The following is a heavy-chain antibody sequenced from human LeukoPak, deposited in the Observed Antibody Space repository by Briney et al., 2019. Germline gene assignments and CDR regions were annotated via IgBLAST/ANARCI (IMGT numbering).Heavy chain of an antibody. CDR1: GFTFSSYW. Sequence: GGSLRLSCAASGFTFSSYWMSWVRQAPGKGLEWVANIKQDGSEKYYVDSVKGRFTISRDNAKNSLYLQMNSLRAEDTAVYYCARGGRIYDFWSGYYFDYWGQGTLVTVSS. CDR2: IKQDGSEK. J-gene: IGHJ4*02. D-gene: IGHD3-3*01. V-gene: IGHV3-7*01. CDR3: ARGGRIYDFWSGYYFDY.